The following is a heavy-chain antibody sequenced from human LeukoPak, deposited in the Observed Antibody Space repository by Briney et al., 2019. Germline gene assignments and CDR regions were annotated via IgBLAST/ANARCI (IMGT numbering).Heavy chain of an antibody. V-gene: IGHV3-33*01. CDR1: GFTSSSYG. CDR3: ARGGDPIVGATQPFDY. Sequence: GRSLRLSCAASGFTSSSYGMHWVRQAPGKGLEWVAVIWYDGSNKYYADSVKGRFTISRDNSKNTLYLQMNSLRAEDTAVYYCARGGDPIVGATQPFDYWGQGTLVTVSS. D-gene: IGHD1-26*01. J-gene: IGHJ4*02. CDR2: IWYDGSNK.